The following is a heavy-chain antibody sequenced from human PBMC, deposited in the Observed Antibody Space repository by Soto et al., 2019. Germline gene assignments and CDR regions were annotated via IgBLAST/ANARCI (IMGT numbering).Heavy chain of an antibody. CDR1: GYTFTSYY. CDR3: ARDPPSYRVAATQTSVDYYYGMDV. D-gene: IGHD2-15*01. J-gene: IGHJ6*02. Sequence: ASVKVSCKASGYTFTSYYMQWVRQAPGQGLEWMGIINPSGGSTSYAQKFQGRVTMTRDTSTSTVYMELSSLRSEDTAVYYCARDPPSYRVAATQTSVDYYYGMDVWGQGTTVTVT. CDR2: INPSGGST. V-gene: IGHV1-46*01.